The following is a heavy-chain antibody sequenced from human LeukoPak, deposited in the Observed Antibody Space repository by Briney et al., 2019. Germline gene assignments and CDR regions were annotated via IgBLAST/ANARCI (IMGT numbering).Heavy chain of an antibody. CDR3: ASHSSSWYGFDY. CDR1: GCTVSSNH. CDR2: IHSGGST. Sequence: GGSRRLSFAASGCTVSSNHMSWVRQGPGKGLEVDSVIHSGGSTYYADSVKGRFTISRDNSKNTLYLQMNSLRAEDTAVYYCASHSSSWYGFDYWGQGTLVTVSS. D-gene: IGHD6-13*01. V-gene: IGHV3-53*01. J-gene: IGHJ4*02.